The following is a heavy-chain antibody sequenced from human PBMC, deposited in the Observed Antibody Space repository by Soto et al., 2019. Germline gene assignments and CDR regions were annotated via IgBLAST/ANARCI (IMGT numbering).Heavy chain of an antibody. D-gene: IGHD3-22*01. CDR1: GGTFSSYA. CDR3: ARYPDSSGYLDY. CDR2: IIPIFGTA. Sequence: GASVKVSCKASGGTFSSYAISWVRQAPGQGLEWMGGIIPIFGTANYAQKFQGRVTITADKSTSTAYMELSSLRSEDTAVYYCARYPDSSGYLDYWGQGTLVTVYS. J-gene: IGHJ4*02. V-gene: IGHV1-69*06.